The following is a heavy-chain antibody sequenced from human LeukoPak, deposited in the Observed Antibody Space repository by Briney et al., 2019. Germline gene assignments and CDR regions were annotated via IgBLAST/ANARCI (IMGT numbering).Heavy chain of an antibody. V-gene: IGHV3-9*01. CDR2: ISWNSGSI. Sequence: PGGSLRLSCAASGFTFDDYAMHWVRQAPGKGLEWVSGISWNSGSIGYADSVKGRFTISRDNAKNSLYLQMNSLRAEDTALYYCAKDPKYGSGSHPADYWGQGTLVTVSS. J-gene: IGHJ4*02. D-gene: IGHD3-10*01. CDR3: AKDPKYGSGSHPADY. CDR1: GFTFDDYA.